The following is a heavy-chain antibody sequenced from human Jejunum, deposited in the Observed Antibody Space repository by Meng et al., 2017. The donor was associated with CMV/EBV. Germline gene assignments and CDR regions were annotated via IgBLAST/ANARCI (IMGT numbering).Heavy chain of an antibody. CDR2: INSDGSTT. D-gene: IGHD6-13*01. CDR1: GFTVTSNH. CDR3: ASSIEATGDH. Sequence: CAASGFTVTSNHITWVRQAPGKGLVWVSRINSDGSTTNYADSVKGRFTISRDNAKNTLYLQMNSLRAEDTAVYYCASSIEATGDHWGQGTLVTVSS. J-gene: IGHJ4*02. V-gene: IGHV3-74*01.